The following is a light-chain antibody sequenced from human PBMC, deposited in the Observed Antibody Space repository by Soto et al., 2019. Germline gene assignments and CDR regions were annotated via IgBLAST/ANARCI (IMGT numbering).Light chain of an antibody. CDR1: SNDVGGFNY. Sequence: QSVLTQPASVSGSPGQSITISCTGTSNDVGGFNYVSWYQQHPGKAPKVIIYEVSNRPSGVSNRFSGSKSGNTASLTISGRQTEDEADYYCNSYTSSSARVFGGGTKVTV. CDR3: NSYTSSSARV. J-gene: IGLJ3*02. V-gene: IGLV2-14*01. CDR2: EVS.